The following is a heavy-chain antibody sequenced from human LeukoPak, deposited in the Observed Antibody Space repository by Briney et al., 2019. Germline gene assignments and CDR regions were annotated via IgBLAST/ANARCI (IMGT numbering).Heavy chain of an antibody. V-gene: IGHV3-30-3*01. D-gene: IGHD3-16*02. CDR1: GFTFSSYA. CDR2: ISYDGSNK. J-gene: IGHJ3*02. Sequence: QTGGSLRLSCAASGFTFSSYAMHWVRQAPGKGLEWVAVISYDGSNKYYADSVKGRFTISRDNSKNTPYLQMNSLRAEDTAVYYCARGHDYVWGSYRPTHDAFDIWGQGTMVTVSS. CDR3: ARGHDYVWGSYRPTHDAFDI.